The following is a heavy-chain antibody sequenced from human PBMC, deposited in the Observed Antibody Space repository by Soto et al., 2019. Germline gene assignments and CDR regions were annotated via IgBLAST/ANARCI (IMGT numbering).Heavy chain of an antibody. J-gene: IGHJ3*02. CDR3: ARVDTAMIGFGAFDI. CDR1: GYSFTSYG. Sequence: GESLKISCKGSGYSFTSYGISWVRQAPGQGLEWMGWISAYNGNTNYAQKLQGRVTMTTDTSTSTAYMELRSLRSDDTAVYYCARVDTAMIGFGAFDIWGQGTMVTVS. CDR2: ISAYNGNT. D-gene: IGHD5-18*01. V-gene: IGHV1-18*01.